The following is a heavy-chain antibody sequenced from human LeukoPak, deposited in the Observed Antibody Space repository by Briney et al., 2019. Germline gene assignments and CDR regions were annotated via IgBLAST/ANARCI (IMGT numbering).Heavy chain of an antibody. V-gene: IGHV4-59*01. CDR3: ARGGYYGSGNDFRFDP. CDR1: GGSISSYY. J-gene: IGHJ5*02. Sequence: SETPSLTCTVSGGSISSYYWSWIRQPPGKGLEWIGYMYYSGSTNYKPSLKSRVTISVDTSKNQFSLRLSSVTAADTAVYYCARGGYYGSGNDFRFDPWGQGTLVTVSS. D-gene: IGHD3-10*01. CDR2: MYYSGST.